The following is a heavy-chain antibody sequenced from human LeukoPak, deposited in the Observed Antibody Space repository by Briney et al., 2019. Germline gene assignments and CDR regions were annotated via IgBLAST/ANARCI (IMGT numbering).Heavy chain of an antibody. V-gene: IGHV4-34*01. CDR2: IDQSRST. J-gene: IGHJ5*02. CDR1: GASFSDRY. D-gene: IGHD1-1*01. CDR3: AASSQLGSYNWFDT. Sequence: SETLSLTCAVYGASFSDRYWTWIRQPPGKGLEWIGEIDQSRSTKCNPSLKGRVTISLDTSKNQFSLDLTSVTAADTAIYYCAASSQLGSYNWFDTWGQGTPVTVSS.